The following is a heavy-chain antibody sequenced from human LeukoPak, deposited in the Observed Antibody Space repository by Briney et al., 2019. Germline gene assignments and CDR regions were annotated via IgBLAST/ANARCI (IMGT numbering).Heavy chain of an antibody. CDR2: INSSGGTT. V-gene: IGHV1-46*01. Sequence: GASVKVSCKASGYTFTGYYMHWVRQASGQGLEWMGIINSSGGTTSYAQKFQGRVTMTRDTSTSTVYMELSSLRSEDTAVYYCARGGWYYFDYWGQGTLVTVSS. CDR3: ARGGWYYFDY. CDR1: GYTFTGYY. D-gene: IGHD6-19*01. J-gene: IGHJ4*02.